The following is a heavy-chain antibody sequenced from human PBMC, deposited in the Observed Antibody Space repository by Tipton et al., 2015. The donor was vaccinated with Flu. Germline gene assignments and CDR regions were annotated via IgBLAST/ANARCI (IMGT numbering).Heavy chain of an antibody. V-gene: IGHV3-33*03. CDR2: MWLEGRNE. D-gene: IGHD3-9*01. Sequence: SLRLSCAASGFTFSNYGFHWVRQAPGKGLEWVAAMWLEGRNEYYADSVKGRLTISRDNSKNMLYVQMNSLRAEDTAVYYCVKAKNYDIVAAYYGMDVWGQGTTVTVSS. CDR3: VKAKNYDIVAAYYGMDV. CDR1: GFTFSNYG. J-gene: IGHJ6*02.